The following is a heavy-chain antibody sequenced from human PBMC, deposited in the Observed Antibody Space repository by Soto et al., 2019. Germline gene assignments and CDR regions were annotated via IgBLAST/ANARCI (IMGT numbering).Heavy chain of an antibody. Sequence: PSETLSLTCTVSGGSISSYYCSWMRQPAGKGLEWIGRIYTSGSTNYNPSLKSRVTMSVDTSKNQFSLKLSSVTAADTAVYYCARDGGVGATSYYGMDVWGQGTTVTVSS. V-gene: IGHV4-4*07. CDR2: IYTSGST. CDR3: ARDGGVGATSYYGMDV. D-gene: IGHD1-26*01. CDR1: GGSISSYY. J-gene: IGHJ6*02.